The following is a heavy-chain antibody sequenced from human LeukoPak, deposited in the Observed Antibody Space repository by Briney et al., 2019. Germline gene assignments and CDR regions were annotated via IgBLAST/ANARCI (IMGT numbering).Heavy chain of an antibody. V-gene: IGHV1-69*05. CDR3: ARVGVGATSPFGY. D-gene: IGHD1-26*01. CDR2: IIPIFGTA. CDR1: GGTFSSYA. Sequence: SVKVSCKASGGTFSSYAISWVRQAPGQGLEWMGRIIPIFGTANYAQKFQGRVTITTDESTSTAYMELSRLRSEDTAVYYCARVGVGATSPFGYWGQGTLVTVSS. J-gene: IGHJ4*02.